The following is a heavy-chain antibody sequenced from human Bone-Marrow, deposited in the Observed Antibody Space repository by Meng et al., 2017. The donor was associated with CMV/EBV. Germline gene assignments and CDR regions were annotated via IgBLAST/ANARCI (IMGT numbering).Heavy chain of an antibody. CDR2: INSDGSST. D-gene: IGHD2-2*01. Sequence: GESLKISCAASGFTFSSYWMHWVRQAPGKGLVWVSRINSDGSSTSYADSVKGRFTISRDNSKNTLYLQMNSLRAEDTAVYYCAREQRPYCSSTSCSTTTGFPQGMDVWGQGTTVTVSS. J-gene: IGHJ6*02. V-gene: IGHV3-74*01. CDR3: AREQRPYCSSTSCSTTTGFPQGMDV. CDR1: GFTFSSYW.